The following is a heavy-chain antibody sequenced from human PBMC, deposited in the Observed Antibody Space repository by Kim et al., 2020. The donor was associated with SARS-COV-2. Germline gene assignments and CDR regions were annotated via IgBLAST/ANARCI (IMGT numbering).Heavy chain of an antibody. J-gene: IGHJ6*02. CDR3: AKGIVVIPSAAVFSYHRGLDV. V-gene: IGHV3-23*01. CDR2: ISGTGGDT. CDR1: GFTFSSYA. Sequence: GGSLRLSCAASGFTFSSYAMSWVRQAPGKGLDWVSAISGTGGDTYHSDSVKGRFTISRDNSKNTVYLQMNSLRAEDTAIYYCAKGIVVIPSAAVFSYHRGLDVWGRGTTVTVSS. D-gene: IGHD2-2*01.